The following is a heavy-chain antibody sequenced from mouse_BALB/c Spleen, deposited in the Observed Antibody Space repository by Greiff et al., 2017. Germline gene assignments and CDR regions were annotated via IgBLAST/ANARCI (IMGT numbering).Heavy chain of an antibody. J-gene: IGHJ2*01. CDR2: IDPANGNT. CDR1: GFNIKDTY. CDR3: ARPVVATHFDY. V-gene: IGHV14-3*02. Sequence: EVQLQQSGAELVKPGASVKLSCTASGFNIKDTYMHWVKQRPEQGLEWIGRIDPANGNTKYDPKFQGKATITADTSSNTAYLQLSSLTSEDTAVYYCARPVVATHFDYWGQGTTLTVSS. D-gene: IGHD1-1*01.